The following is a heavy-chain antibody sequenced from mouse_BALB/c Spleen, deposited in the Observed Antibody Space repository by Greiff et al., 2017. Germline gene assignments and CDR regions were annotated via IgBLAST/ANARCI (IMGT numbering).Heavy chain of an antibody. CDR2: IDPANGNT. J-gene: IGHJ2*01. V-gene: IGHV14-3*02. Sequence: EVQLQQSGAELVKPGASVKLSCTASGFNIKDTYMHWVKQRPEQGLEWIGRIDPANGNTKYDPKFQGKATITADTSSNTAYLQLSSLTSEDTAVYYCASYYYGSRNYWGQGTTLTVSS. CDR1: GFNIKDTY. CDR3: ASYYYGSRNY. D-gene: IGHD1-1*01.